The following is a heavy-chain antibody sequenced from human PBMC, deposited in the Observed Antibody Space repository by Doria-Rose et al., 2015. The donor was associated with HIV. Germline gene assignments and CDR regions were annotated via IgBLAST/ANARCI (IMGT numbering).Heavy chain of an antibody. J-gene: IGHJ4*02. D-gene: IGHD1-1*01. V-gene: IGHV4-34*01. CDR2: INHSGST. Sequence: WIRQPPGKGLQWIGEINHSGSTNYNPSLKSRVTISIDTSKNQFSLKLSSVTAADTAVYYCARGRWKFDYWGQGTLVTVSA. CDR3: ARGRWKFDY.